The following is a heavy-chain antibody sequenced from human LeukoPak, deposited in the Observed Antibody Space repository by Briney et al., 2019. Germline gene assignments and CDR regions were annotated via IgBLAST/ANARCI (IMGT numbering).Heavy chain of an antibody. J-gene: IGHJ4*02. CDR2: IYMTGSN. CDR1: GGSISNYY. D-gene: IGHD3-10*01. V-gene: IGHV4-4*07. Sequence: PSETLSLTCTVSGGSISNYYWSWIRQPAGKGLEWIGRIYMTGSNNYNPSLKSRVTMSVDTSKNQFSLKLRSVTAADTALYYCARDGFYYGSGSYWGLDYWGQGTLVTVSS. CDR3: ARDGFYYGSGSYWGLDY.